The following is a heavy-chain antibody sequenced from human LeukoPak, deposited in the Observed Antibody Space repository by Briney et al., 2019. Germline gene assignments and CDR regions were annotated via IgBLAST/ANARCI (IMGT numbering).Heavy chain of an antibody. D-gene: IGHD6-13*01. J-gene: IGHJ4*02. CDR3: AKDSTSWAY. CDR1: GFTLDDLW. V-gene: IGHV3-74*01. Sequence: GGSLRLSCAASGFTLDDLWMHWVRQVPGKGLEWVSRSDGSSATFADSVKGRFTISRDNSKNTLYLQMNSLRAEDTAIYYCAKDSTSWAYWGQGTLVTVSS. CDR2: SDGSSA.